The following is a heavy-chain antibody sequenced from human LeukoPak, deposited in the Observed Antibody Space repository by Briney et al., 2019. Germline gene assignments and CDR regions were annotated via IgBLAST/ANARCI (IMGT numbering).Heavy chain of an antibody. D-gene: IGHD3-3*01. J-gene: IGHJ6*03. CDR2: INHSGST. V-gene: IGHV4-34*01. CDR1: GGSFSGHR. CDR3: ARGTNDFWSGYHYYYYYMDV. Sequence: SETLSLTCAVYGGSFSGHRWTWIRQPPGKGLEWIGEINHSGSTNSNPSLKSRVTISVDTSKNQFSLKLSSVTAADTAMYYCARGTNDFWSGYHYYYYYMDVWGKGTTVTVSS.